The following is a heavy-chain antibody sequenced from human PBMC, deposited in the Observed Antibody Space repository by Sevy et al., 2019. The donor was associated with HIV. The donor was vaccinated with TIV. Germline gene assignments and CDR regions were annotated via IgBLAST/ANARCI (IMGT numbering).Heavy chain of an antibody. D-gene: IGHD2-8*01. CDR3: TRNGGAFDNGFDP. Sequence: GGSLRLSCAASGFTFRNYAMSWVRQAPGKGLEWVSALSGTGGSTYYADSVKGRFTISRDNAKNSLNLQMNSLRAEDTAVYYCTRNGGAFDNGFDPWGQGTLVTVSS. CDR2: LSGTGGST. V-gene: IGHV3-23*01. CDR1: GFTFRNYA. J-gene: IGHJ5*02.